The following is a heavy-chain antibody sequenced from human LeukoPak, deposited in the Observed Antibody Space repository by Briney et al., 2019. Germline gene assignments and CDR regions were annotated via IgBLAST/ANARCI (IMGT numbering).Heavy chain of an antibody. D-gene: IGHD5-24*01. CDR1: GFTVSNNY. CDR3: AKEGRSLQTY. J-gene: IGHJ4*02. Sequence: GGSLRLSCAASGFTVSNNYMMWVRQAPGKGLEWVSAIFRDDSTYYADSVKGRLTISRDNAKSSLYLQMNSLRVEDTAVYYCAKEGRSLQTYWGQGTLVTVSS. CDR2: IFRDDST. V-gene: IGHV3-53*01.